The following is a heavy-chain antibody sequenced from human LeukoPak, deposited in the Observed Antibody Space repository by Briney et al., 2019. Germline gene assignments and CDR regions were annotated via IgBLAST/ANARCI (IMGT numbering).Heavy chain of an antibody. CDR1: GGTFSSYA. D-gene: IGHD3-3*01. J-gene: IGHJ5*02. CDR2: IIPILGIA. V-gene: IGHV1-69*04. Sequence: SVKVSCKASGGTFSSYAISWVRQAPGQGLEWMGRIIPILGIANCAQKFQGRVTITADKSTSTAYMELSSLRSEDTAVYYCAIREDFGVVNHWGQGTLVTVSS. CDR3: AIREDFGVVNH.